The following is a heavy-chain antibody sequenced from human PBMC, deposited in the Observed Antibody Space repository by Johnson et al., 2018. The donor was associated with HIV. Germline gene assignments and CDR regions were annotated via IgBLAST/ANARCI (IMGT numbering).Heavy chain of an antibody. D-gene: IGHD3-9*01. CDR1: GFIFSSYA. Sequence: VQLVESGGGLVQPGGSLRLSCAASGFIFSSYAMHWVRQGPGKRLEFVSAISSNGGSTYYANSVKGIFTISRDNSKNTLYLQMGSLRTEDMAVYYCARGAGYFDWLSADEGFAFDIWGQGTVVTVSS. J-gene: IGHJ3*02. CDR3: ARGAGYFDWLSADEGFAFDI. CDR2: ISSNGGST. V-gene: IGHV3-64*01.